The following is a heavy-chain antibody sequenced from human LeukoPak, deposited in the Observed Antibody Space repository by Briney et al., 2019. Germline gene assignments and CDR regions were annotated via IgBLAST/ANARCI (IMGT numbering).Heavy chain of an antibody. CDR2: IRSKAYGGTT. CDR1: GFSIGDYP. CDR3: FGSSGNY. Sequence: GRSLRLSCTASGFSIGDYPMSWVRQAPGKGLVWVGFIRSKAYGGTTEYAASVKGRFTISRDDSKSIAYLQMNSLKTEDTAVYYCFGSSGNYWGQGTLVTVSS. V-gene: IGHV3-49*04. D-gene: IGHD1-26*01. J-gene: IGHJ4*02.